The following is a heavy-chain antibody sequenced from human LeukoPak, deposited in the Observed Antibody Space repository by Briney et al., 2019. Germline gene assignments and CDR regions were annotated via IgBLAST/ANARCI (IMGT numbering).Heavy chain of an antibody. CDR2: IYHSGST. CDR1: GGSISSGGYP. CDR3: ARVARWGYYFDY. J-gene: IGHJ4*02. D-gene: IGHD1-26*01. Sequence: SETLSLTCAVSGGSISSGGYPWSWIRQPPGKGLEWIGYIYHSGSTYYNPSLKSRVTISIDRSKNQFSLKLSSVTAAGTAVYYCARVARWGYYFDYWGQGTLVTVSS. V-gene: IGHV4-30-2*01.